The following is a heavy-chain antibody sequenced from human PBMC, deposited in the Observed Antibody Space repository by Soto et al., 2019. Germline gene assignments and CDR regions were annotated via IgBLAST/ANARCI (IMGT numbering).Heavy chain of an antibody. J-gene: IGHJ4*02. D-gene: IGHD4-17*01. Sequence: SETLSLTCTVSGGSISSYYWSWIRQPPGKGLEWIGYIYYSGSTNYNPSLKSRVTISVDTSKNQFSLKLSSVTAADSAVYYCSRETDYGDLAYWGQGTLVTVSS. V-gene: IGHV4-59*01. CDR1: GGSISSYY. CDR2: IYYSGST. CDR3: SRETDYGDLAY.